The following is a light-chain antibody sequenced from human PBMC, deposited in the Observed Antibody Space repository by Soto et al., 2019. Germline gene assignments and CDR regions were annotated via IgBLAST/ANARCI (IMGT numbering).Light chain of an antibody. J-gene: IGKJ1*01. Sequence: DIQMTQSPSTLSASVGDRVTITCRASQTINRWLAWHQQKPGKAPKLLIYEASNLETGVPLRFGGSGSGTEFTLIISSLQPDDFATYYCQQYDSYPWTFGQGTKVEIK. CDR3: QQYDSYPWT. CDR2: EAS. CDR1: QTINRW. V-gene: IGKV1-5*03.